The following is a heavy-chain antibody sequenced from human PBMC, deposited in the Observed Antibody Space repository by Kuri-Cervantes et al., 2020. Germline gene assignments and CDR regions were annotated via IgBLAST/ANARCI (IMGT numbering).Heavy chain of an antibody. V-gene: IGHV3-30-3*01. J-gene: IGHJ6*02. CDR2: ISNDGSNK. CDR3: ARVWADYYYYYGMDV. CDR1: GLTFSSYA. D-gene: IGHD7-27*01. Sequence: GGSLRLSCEASGLTFSSYAMDWVRQAPGKGLEWVAVISNDGSNKYYADSVKGRFTISRDNSKNTLYLQMNSLRAEDTAVYYCARVWADYYYYYGMDVWGQGTTVTVSS.